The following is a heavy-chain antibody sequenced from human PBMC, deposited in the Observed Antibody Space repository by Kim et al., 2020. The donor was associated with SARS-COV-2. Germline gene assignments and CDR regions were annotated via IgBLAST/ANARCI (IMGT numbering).Heavy chain of an antibody. CDR2: ISSSGSTI. CDR3: ASPPKSPPDYGDSMYAFDI. J-gene: IGHJ3*02. V-gene: IGHV3-48*03. Sequence: GGSLRLSCAASGFTFSSYEMNWVRQAPGKGLEWVSYISSSGSTIYYADSVKGRFTISRDNAKNSLYLQMNSLRAEDTAVYYCASPPKSPPDYGDSMYAFDIWGQGTMVTVSS. D-gene: IGHD4-17*01. CDR1: GFTFSSYE.